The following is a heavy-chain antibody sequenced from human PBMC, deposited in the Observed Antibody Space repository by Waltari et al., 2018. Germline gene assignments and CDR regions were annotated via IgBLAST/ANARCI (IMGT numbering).Heavy chain of an antibody. J-gene: IGHJ4*02. D-gene: IGHD6-19*01. CDR2: IIPIFGTA. CDR3: ATSGPSGWYHYFDY. V-gene: IGHV1-69*06. Sequence: QVQLVQSGAEVKKPGSSVKVSCKASGGTFSSYAISWVRQAPGQGLEWMGGIIPIFGTANYAQKFQGRVTMTEDTSTDTAYMELSSLRSEDTAVYYCATSGPSGWYHYFDYWGQGTLVTVSS. CDR1: GGTFSSYA.